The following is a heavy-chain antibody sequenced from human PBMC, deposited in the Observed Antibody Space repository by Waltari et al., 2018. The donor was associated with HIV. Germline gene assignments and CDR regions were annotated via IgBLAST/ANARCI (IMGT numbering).Heavy chain of an antibody. CDR3: ARALYYDSSGGWFDP. V-gene: IGHV1-69*12. J-gene: IGHJ5*02. D-gene: IGHD3-22*01. CDR2: FIPTCGTA. Sequence: QVQLVQSGAEVKKPGSSVKVSCKASGGTFSSYAVSWVRQAPGQGLEWMGFFIPTCGTAKDAQKYQGRVSITADESTSTAYMGLSSLRSEDTAVYYCARALYYDSSGGWFDPWGQGTLVTVSS. CDR1: GGTFSSYA.